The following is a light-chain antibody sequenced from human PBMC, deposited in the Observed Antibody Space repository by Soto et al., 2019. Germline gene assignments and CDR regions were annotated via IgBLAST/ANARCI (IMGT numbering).Light chain of an antibody. V-gene: IGLV2-11*01. CDR1: SSDVGGYNY. CDR3: CSYAGSYTWV. Sequence: QSALTQPRSVSGSPGQSVTISCTGTSSDVGGYNYVSWYQQHPGKAPKLMIYDVSKGPSGVHDRFSGSKSGNTASLTISGLQSEDEADYYCCSYAGSYTWVFGGGTKVTVL. J-gene: IGLJ2*01. CDR2: DVS.